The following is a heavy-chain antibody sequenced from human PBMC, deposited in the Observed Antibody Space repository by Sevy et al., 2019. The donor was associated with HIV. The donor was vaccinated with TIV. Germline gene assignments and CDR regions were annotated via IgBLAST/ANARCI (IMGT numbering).Heavy chain of an antibody. J-gene: IGHJ4*02. D-gene: IGHD6-13*01. CDR2: IRYDGSDK. V-gene: IGHV3-30*02. Sequence: GGYLRLSCTASGFTFSNFGMHWVRQVPGKGLEWVRFIRYDGSDKYYAASVKGRFTISRDDSKNTLYLQMDSLRAEDTAIYYCAKDLAGPGRRYFDYWGQGTLVTVSS. CDR3: AKDLAGPGRRYFDY. CDR1: GFTFSNFG.